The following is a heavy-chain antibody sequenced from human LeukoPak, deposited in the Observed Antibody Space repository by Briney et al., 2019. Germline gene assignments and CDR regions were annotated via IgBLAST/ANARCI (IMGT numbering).Heavy chain of an antibody. Sequence: SETLSLTCAVYGGSFSGYYWSWIRQPPGKGLEWIGEINHSGSTNYNPSLKSRVTISVDTSKNQFSLKLSSVTAADTAVYYCARDRGYDSSGYYFDYWGQGTLVTVSS. CDR3: ARDRGYDSSGYYFDY. CDR1: GGSFSGYY. CDR2: INHSGST. D-gene: IGHD3-22*01. J-gene: IGHJ4*02. V-gene: IGHV4-34*01.